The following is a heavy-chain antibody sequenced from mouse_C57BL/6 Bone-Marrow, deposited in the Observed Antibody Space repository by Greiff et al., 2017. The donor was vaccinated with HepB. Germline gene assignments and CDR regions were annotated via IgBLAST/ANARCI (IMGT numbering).Heavy chain of an antibody. V-gene: IGHV1-81*01. J-gene: IGHJ3*01. CDR2: IYPRSGNT. CDR1: GYTFTSYG. Sequence: QVQLKESGAELARPGASVKLSCKASGYTFTSYGISWVKQRTGQGLEWIGEIYPRSGNTYYNEKFKGKATLTADKSSSTAYMKLRSLTSEDSAVYFCAIATVVGPFAYWGQGTLVTVSA. CDR3: AIATVVGPFAY. D-gene: IGHD1-1*01.